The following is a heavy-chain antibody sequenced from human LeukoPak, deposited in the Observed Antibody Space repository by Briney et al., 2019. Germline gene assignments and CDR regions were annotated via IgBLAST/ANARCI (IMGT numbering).Heavy chain of an antibody. V-gene: IGHV3-23*01. CDR2: ISASGDRR. Sequence: GGSLRLSCAASGFKFRSYAMSWVRQAPGKGLEWVASISASGDRRHYGDSVKGRFAISRDDSTNTLYLQMNSLGDEDTAVYYCDPHDSSSHFWGQGTLVTVSS. CDR3: DPHDSSSHF. J-gene: IGHJ4*02. D-gene: IGHD6-6*01. CDR1: GFKFRSYA.